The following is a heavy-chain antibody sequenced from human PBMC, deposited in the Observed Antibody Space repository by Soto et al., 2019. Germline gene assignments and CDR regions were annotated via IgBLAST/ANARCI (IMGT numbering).Heavy chain of an antibody. CDR3: ARDQKWRGYSYGHLDY. Sequence: GGSLRLSCPASGFTFSSYAMHWVRQAPGKGLEWVAVISYDGSNKYYADSVKGRFTISRDNSKNTLYLQMNSLRAEDTAVYYCARDQKWRGYSYGHLDYWGQGTLVTVSS. CDR1: GFTFSSYA. J-gene: IGHJ4*02. D-gene: IGHD5-18*01. CDR2: ISYDGSNK. V-gene: IGHV3-30-3*01.